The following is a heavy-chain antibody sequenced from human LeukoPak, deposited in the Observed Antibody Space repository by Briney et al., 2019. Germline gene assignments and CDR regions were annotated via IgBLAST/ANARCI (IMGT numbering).Heavy chain of an antibody. V-gene: IGHV4-38-2*02. CDR2: IYHSGST. D-gene: IGHD6-19*01. CDR1: GYSISSGYY. CDR3: ARDAVNSGLDAFDI. J-gene: IGHJ3*02. Sequence: SETLSLTCTVSGYSISSGYYWGWIRQPPGKGLEWIGSIYHSGSTYYNPSLKSRVTISVDTSKNQFSLKLSSVTAADTAVYYCARDAVNSGLDAFDIWGQGTMVTVSS.